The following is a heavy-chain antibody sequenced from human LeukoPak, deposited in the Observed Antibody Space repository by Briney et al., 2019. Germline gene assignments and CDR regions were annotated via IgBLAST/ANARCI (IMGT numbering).Heavy chain of an antibody. CDR1: GFTFSDAW. D-gene: IGHD6-6*01. CDR2: IQSKTDGGTT. V-gene: IGHV3-15*01. J-gene: IGHJ4*02. Sequence: GGSLRLSCAASGFTFSDAWMTWVRQAPGKGLECVGFIQSKTDGGTTDSAAPVKGRFTVSRDDSKNTLYLQMNSLKTEDTAVYYCTTWSSQFDYWGQGTLVTVSS. CDR3: TTWSSQFDY.